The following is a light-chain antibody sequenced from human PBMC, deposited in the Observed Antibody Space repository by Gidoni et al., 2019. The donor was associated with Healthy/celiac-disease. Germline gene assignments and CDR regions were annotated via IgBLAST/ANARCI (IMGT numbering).Light chain of an antibody. Sequence: IVLTQSPAPLSLSPGERATLSCRASQCVSSYLAWYQQKPGQAPRLLIYDASNRATGIPARFSGSGSGTDFTLTISSLEPEDFAVYYCQQRSNWPPALTFGGGTKVEIK. V-gene: IGKV3-11*01. CDR1: QCVSSY. CDR2: DAS. CDR3: QQRSNWPPALT. J-gene: IGKJ4*01.